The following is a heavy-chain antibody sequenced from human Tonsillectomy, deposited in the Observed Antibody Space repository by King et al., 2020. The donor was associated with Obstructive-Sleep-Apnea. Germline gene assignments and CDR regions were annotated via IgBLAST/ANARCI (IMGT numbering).Heavy chain of an antibody. CDR3: ARDPTHYYDSSGYYFTEEYFQH. CDR1: GGSISSSSYY. J-gene: IGHJ1*01. CDR2: IYYSGST. Sequence: QLQESGPGLVKPSETLSLTCTVSGGSISSSSYYWGWIRQPPGKGLEWIGSIYYSGSTYYNPSLKSRVTISVDTSKNQFSLKLSSVTAADTAVYYCARDPTHYYDSSGYYFTEEYFQHWGKGTLVTVSS. D-gene: IGHD3-22*01. V-gene: IGHV4-39*07.